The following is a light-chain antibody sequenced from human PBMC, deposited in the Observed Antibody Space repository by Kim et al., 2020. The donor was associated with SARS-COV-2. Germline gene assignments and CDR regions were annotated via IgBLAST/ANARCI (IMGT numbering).Light chain of an antibody. J-gene: IGLJ3*02. CDR2: NTN. Sequence: GQEVTISCSGGPSNIGRSDVFWYQQLPGADPKLLIYNTNVRPSGVPDRFSGSKSGTAASLAISGLRSDDEADYYCATWDDNLSGALFGGGTQLTVL. CDR1: PSNIGRSD. CDR3: ATWDDNLSGAL. V-gene: IGLV1-47*01.